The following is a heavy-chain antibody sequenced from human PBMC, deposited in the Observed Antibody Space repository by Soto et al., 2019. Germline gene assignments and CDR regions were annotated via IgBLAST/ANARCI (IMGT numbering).Heavy chain of an antibody. CDR2: IYYSGST. CDR3: ARHTHYSRSWYWSDP. D-gene: IGHD6-13*01. Sequence: QVQLQESGPGLVKPSETLSLTCTVCGGSISSYYWSWIRQPPGKGLEWIGYIYYSGSTNYNPSHRSRITISVNTYKNQFSLKLSSVTAADTAVYYCARHTHYSRSWYWSDPWGQGTPVTVSS. CDR1: GGSISSYY. V-gene: IGHV4-59*08. J-gene: IGHJ5*02.